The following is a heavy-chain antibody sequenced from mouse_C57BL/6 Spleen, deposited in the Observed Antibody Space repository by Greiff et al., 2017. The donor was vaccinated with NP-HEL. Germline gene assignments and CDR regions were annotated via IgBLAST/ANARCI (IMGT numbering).Heavy chain of an antibody. Sequence: VQLQQSGPELVKPGASVKISCKASGYSFTSYYIHWVKQRPGQGLEWIGWIYPGSGNTKYNEKFKGKATLTADTSSSTAYMQLSSLTSEDSAVYYCARYTVYYYAMDYWGQGTSVTVSS. CDR3: ARYTVYYYAMDY. V-gene: IGHV1-66*01. CDR1: GYSFTSYY. J-gene: IGHJ4*01. D-gene: IGHD2-10*02. CDR2: IYPGSGNT.